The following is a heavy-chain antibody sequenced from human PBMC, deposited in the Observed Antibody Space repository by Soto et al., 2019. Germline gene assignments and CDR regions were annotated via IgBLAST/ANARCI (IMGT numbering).Heavy chain of an antibody. CDR1: GYTFTGYY. D-gene: IGHD2-15*01. CDR3: ARDCSGGSCEGYFDY. J-gene: IGHJ4*02. V-gene: IGHV1-2*04. CDR2: INPNSGGT. Sequence: QVQLVQSGAEVKKPGASVKVSCKASGYTFTGYYMHWVRQAPGQGLEWMGWINPNSGGTNYAQKFQGWVTMTRDTSISTAYMELSRLRSDDTAVYYCARDCSGGSCEGYFDYWGQGTLVTVSS.